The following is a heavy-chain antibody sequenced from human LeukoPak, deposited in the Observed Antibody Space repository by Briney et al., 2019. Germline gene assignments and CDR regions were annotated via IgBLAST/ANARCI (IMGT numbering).Heavy chain of an antibody. CDR2: IYYSGNS. Sequence: TSETLSLTCSVSGGSISSGGYYWSWIRQHPGKGLEWIGYIYYSGNSFYNPSLKSRVTMSVDTSKNQFSLKLSSVAAADTAVYYCARGGSGEGYWGQGTLVTVSS. D-gene: IGHD3-10*01. CDR3: ARGGSGEGY. V-gene: IGHV4-31*03. CDR1: GGSISSGGYY. J-gene: IGHJ4*02.